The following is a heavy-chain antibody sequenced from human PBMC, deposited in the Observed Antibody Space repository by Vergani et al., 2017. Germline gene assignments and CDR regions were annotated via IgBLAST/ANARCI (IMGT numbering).Heavy chain of an antibody. CDR2: IYTSGST. Sequence: QVQLQESGPGLVKPSQTLSLTCTVSGGSISSGSYYWSWIRQPAGKGLEWIGRIYTSGSTNYNPSLKSRVTISVDRSKNQFSLKLSSVTAADTAVYYCARAEEESPSFDYWGQGTLVTVSS. V-gene: IGHV4-61*02. D-gene: IGHD3-10*01. J-gene: IGHJ4*02. CDR3: ARAEEESPSFDY. CDR1: GGSISSGSYY.